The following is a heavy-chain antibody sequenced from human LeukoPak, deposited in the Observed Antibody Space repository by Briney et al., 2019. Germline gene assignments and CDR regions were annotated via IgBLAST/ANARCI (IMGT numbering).Heavy chain of an antibody. CDR1: GFTFSSYA. D-gene: IGHD2-2*01. CDR3: ARDSCSGTSCYLSGDAFDI. CDR2: ISYDGSNK. Sequence: GGSLRLSCADSGFTFSSYAMHWVRQAPGKGLEWVAVISYDGSNKYYADSVKGRFTISRDNSKNTLYLQMNSLRAEDTAVYYCARDSCSGTSCYLSGDAFDIWGQGTMVTVSS. J-gene: IGHJ3*02. V-gene: IGHV3-30-3*01.